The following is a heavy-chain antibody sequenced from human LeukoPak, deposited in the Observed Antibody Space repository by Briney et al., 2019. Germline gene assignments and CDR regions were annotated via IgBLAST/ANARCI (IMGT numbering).Heavy chain of an antibody. J-gene: IGHJ4*02. CDR2: INPNSGGT. V-gene: IGHV1-2*02. CDR1: GYTFTGYY. D-gene: IGHD3-3*01. CDR3: ARGGYYDFWSGYYGFDY. Sequence: ASVKVSCKASGYTFTGYYMHWVRQAPGQGLEWMGWINPNSGGTSYAQKFQGRVTMTRDTSISTAYMELSRLRSDDTAVYYCARGGYYDFWSGYYGFDYWAREPWSPSPQ.